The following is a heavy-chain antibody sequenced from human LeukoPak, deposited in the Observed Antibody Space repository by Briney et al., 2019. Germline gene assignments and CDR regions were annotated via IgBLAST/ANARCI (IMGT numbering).Heavy chain of an antibody. Sequence: GGSLRLSCAASGFTFSSYPMTWVRQAPGEGLEWVSTISGSGDTSFYADSVKGRFTISRDSSRNTLYLQMNSLTAEDTTVYYCVKASLRGYYFWSGLSSFDCWGQGTLVTVSS. D-gene: IGHD3-3*01. CDR3: VKASLRGYYFWSGLSSFDC. CDR1: GFTFSSYP. J-gene: IGHJ4*02. V-gene: IGHV3-23*01. CDR2: ISGSGDTS.